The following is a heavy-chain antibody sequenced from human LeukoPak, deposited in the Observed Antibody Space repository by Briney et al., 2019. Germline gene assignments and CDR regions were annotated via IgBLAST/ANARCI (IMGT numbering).Heavy chain of an antibody. V-gene: IGHV3-23*01. D-gene: IGHD3-3*01. CDR1: GFTFSSYS. CDR3: AGRYDFWSGSLH. J-gene: IGHJ1*01. Sequence: PGGSLRLSCAASGFTFSSYSMSWVRQAPGKGLEWVSAISGSGGSTYYADSVKGRFTISRDNSKNTLYLQMNSLRAEDTAVYYCAGRYDFWSGSLHWGQGTLVTVSS. CDR2: ISGSGGST.